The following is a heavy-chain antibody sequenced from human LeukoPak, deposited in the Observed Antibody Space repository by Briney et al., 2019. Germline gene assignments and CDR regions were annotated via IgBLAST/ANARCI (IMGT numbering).Heavy chain of an antibody. CDR2: ISGADNT. CDR3: AKDLSFIPSPGVGSWEPVDY. V-gene: IGHV3-23*01. J-gene: IGHJ4*02. Sequence: GGSLRLSCAASGFTFSIYAMSWVRQAPGKGLEWISAISGADNTYYADSVKGGFTISRDNSKNTLYLQMNSLRAEDTVVYYCAKDLSFIPSPGVGSWEPVDYWGQGTLVTVSS. D-gene: IGHD1-26*01. CDR1: GFTFSIYA.